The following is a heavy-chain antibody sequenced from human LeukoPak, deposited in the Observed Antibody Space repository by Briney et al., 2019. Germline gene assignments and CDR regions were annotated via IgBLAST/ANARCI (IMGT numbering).Heavy chain of an antibody. J-gene: IGHJ4*02. D-gene: IGHD3-22*01. CDR2: IWYDGSNK. V-gene: IGHV3-30*02. CDR1: GLTFSSYG. Sequence: GGSLRLSCAASGLTFSSYGMHWVRQAPAKGLEWVAFIWYDGSNKYYADSVKGRFTISRDNSKNTLYLQMNSLRAEDTAVYYCAKRGRYYYDSSGYKSPVDYWGQGTLVTVSS. CDR3: AKRGRYYYDSSGYKSPVDY.